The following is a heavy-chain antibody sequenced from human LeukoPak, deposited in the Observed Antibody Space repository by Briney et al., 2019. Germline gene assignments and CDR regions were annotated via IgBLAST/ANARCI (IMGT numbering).Heavy chain of an antibody. CDR2: INSDGSST. V-gene: IGHV3-74*01. CDR1: GFTFSSYW. D-gene: IGHD2-15*01. CDR3: ARAGGSPFKTLDY. Sequence: GGSLRLSCAASGFTFSSYWMHWVRQAPGKGLLWVSRINSDGSSTSYADSVKGRFTISRDNAKNTLYLQMNSLRAEDTAVYYCARAGGSPFKTLDYWGQGTLVTVSS. J-gene: IGHJ4*02.